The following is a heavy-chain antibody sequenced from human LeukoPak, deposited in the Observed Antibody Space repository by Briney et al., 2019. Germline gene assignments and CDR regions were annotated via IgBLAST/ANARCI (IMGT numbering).Heavy chain of an antibody. CDR1: GYTFTGYY. Sequence: ASVKVSCKASGYTFTGYYMHWVRQAPGQGLEWMGWINPNSGGTNYVQNFHGRVTMTRDWSINTAYLEVSSVKSDDTVVFYCARGEQWLIRYWGQGTLVTVSS. CDR2: INPNSGGT. V-gene: IGHV1-2*02. CDR3: ARGEQWLIRY. D-gene: IGHD6-19*01. J-gene: IGHJ4*02.